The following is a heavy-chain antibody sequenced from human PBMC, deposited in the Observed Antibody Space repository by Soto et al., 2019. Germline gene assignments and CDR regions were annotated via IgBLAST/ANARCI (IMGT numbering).Heavy chain of an antibody. CDR1: GFTFSSYA. CDR2: FSAGSVTT. D-gene: IGHD2-15*01. J-gene: IGHJ2*01. CDR3: AKVVPTRYFDL. V-gene: IGHV3-23*01. Sequence: EVPLLESGGGLVQPGGSLRLSCAASGFTFSSYAMSWVRQAPGKGLEWVSTFSAGSVTTYYADSVKGRFTISRDNSKNTLYLQLNSLRIEDTAVYYCAKVVPTRYFDLWGRGTLVTVSS.